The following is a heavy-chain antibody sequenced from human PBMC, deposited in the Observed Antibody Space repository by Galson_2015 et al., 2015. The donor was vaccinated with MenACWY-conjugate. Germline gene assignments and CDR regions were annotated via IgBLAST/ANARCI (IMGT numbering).Heavy chain of an antibody. D-gene: IGHD2-15*01. CDR1: GLTFSNVW. J-gene: IGHJ5*02. CDR3: TRDRDVGGSRWWFDP. V-gene: IGHV3-15*01. CDR2: IKCRTDGGTT. Sequence: SLRLSCATSGLTFSNVWLSWVRQAPGKGLEWVARIKCRTDGGTTDHATPVKGRFTILRDDSTNTLYLQMNSLKIEDTAMYFCTRDRDVGGSRWWFDPWGQGTLATVSS.